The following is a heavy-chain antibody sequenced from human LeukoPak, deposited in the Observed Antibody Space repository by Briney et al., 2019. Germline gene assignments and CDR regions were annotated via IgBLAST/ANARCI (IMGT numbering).Heavy chain of an antibody. Sequence: PSETLSLTCAVSGGSISSSSWWSWVRQPPGKGLEWIREIYHTGSTNYNPSLKSRVTISVDKSKNQFSLKLSSVTAADTAVYYCARNPGSEYPEWWGQGTLVTVSS. CDR3: ARNPGSEYPEW. CDR1: GGSISSSSW. J-gene: IGHJ4*02. CDR2: IYHTGST. D-gene: IGHD2-15*01. V-gene: IGHV4-4*02.